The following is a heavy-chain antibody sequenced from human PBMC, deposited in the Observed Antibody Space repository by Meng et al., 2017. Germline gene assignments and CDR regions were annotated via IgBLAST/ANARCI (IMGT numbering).Heavy chain of an antibody. Sequence: EVLLVGFGGGLVQPWGSLRLSCAASGFTFSSYWMSWVRQAPGKGLEWVSRISGDGSITNYADSVKGRFTISRDNAKNTLYLQMNSLRPEDTAVYYCLDEAPRSDYWGQGSLVTVSS. J-gene: IGHJ4*02. D-gene: IGHD1-1*01. CDR1: GFTFSSYW. CDR2: ISGDGSIT. CDR3: LDEAPRSDY. V-gene: IGHV3-74*02.